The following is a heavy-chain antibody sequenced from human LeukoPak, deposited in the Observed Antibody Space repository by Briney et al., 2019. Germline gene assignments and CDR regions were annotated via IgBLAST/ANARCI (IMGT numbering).Heavy chain of an antibody. CDR2: ISGSGGST. J-gene: IGHJ4*02. Sequence: TGGSLRLSCVASGFTFSSYAMRWVRQAPGKGLECVSDISGSGGSTYYADSVKGRFTISRDNGKNAIYLQMSSLRAEDTAVYYCAKRRYYDGSGYYEQYFFDYWGQGTLVTVSS. CDR3: AKRRYYDGSGYYEQYFFDY. D-gene: IGHD3-22*01. V-gene: IGHV3-23*01. CDR1: GFTFSSYA.